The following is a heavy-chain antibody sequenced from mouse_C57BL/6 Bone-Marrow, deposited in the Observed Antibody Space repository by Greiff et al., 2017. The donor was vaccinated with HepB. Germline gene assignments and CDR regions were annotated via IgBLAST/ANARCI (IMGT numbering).Heavy chain of an antibody. J-gene: IGHJ3*01. CDR3: ARLAAQATGFAY. CDR2: INYDGSST. D-gene: IGHD3-2*02. Sequence: DVMLVESEGGLVQPGSSMKLSCTASGFTFSDYYMAWVRQVPEKGLEWVANINYDGSSTYYLDSLKSRFIISRDNAKNILYLQMSSLKSEDTATYYCARLAAQATGFAYWGQGTLVTVSA. CDR1: GFTFSDYY. V-gene: IGHV5-16*01.